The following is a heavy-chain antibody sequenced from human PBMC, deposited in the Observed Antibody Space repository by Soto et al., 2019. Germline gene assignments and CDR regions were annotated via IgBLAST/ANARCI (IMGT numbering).Heavy chain of an antibody. D-gene: IGHD2-2*01. CDR2: INAGNGNT. Sequence: ASLKVSCKASGYTFTSYAMHWVRQAPGQRLEWMGWINAGNGNTKYSQKFQGRVTITRDTSASTAYMELSSLRSEDTAVYYCARGHCISTSCPNWFDPWGQGTLVTVSS. CDR3: ARGHCISTSCPNWFDP. V-gene: IGHV1-3*01. J-gene: IGHJ5*02. CDR1: GYTFTSYA.